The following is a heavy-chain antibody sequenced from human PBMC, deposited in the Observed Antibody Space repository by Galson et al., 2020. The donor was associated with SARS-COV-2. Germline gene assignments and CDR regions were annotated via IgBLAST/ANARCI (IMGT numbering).Heavy chain of an antibody. Sequence: SETLSLTCTVSGVSISSGDYYYWSWIRQPPGRGLEWIGYISNSGSTHYNPSLESRGTIAVDTSKNQFSLKLSSVSAADTAVYYCARWYSGTCPCWYCDLWGRGTLVTVSS. CDR2: ISNSGST. D-gene: IGHD1-26*01. J-gene: IGHJ2*01. V-gene: IGHV4-30-4*01. CDR3: ARWYSGTCPCWYCDL. CDR1: GVSISSGDYYY.